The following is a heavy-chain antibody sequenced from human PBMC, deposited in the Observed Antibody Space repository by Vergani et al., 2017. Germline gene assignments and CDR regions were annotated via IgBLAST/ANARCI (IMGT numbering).Heavy chain of an antibody. CDR1: GVSVTDYN. D-gene: IGHD6-13*01. CDR2: PSTTGGA. Sequence: QAQLQESGPGLVKPSETLSLTCHVFGVSVTDYNCNWIRQAPGKGLEWIGTPSTTGGATHASHNPSLRSRVSISVDTSKSQFSLRLTSVTAADSAINYCAGDTHSWERADRWGQGLLVSVSS. CDR3: AGDTHSWERADR. J-gene: IGHJ5*02. V-gene: IGHV4-59*02.